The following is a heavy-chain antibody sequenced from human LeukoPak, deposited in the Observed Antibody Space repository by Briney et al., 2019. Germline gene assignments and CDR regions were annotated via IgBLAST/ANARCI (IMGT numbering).Heavy chain of an antibody. J-gene: IGHJ4*02. V-gene: IGHV1-69*04. CDR1: GGTFSSYA. CDR3: ARSRIAVAGPPSS. Sequence: SVKVSCKASGGTFSSYAISWVRQAPGQGLEWMGRIIPILGIANYAQKFQGRVTITADKSTSTAYMELSSLRSEDTAVYYCARSRIAVAGPPSSWGQGTLVTVSS. D-gene: IGHD6-19*01. CDR2: IIPILGIA.